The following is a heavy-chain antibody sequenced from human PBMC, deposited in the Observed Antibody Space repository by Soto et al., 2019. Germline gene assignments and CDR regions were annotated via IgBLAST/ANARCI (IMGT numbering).Heavy chain of an antibody. V-gene: IGHV4-34*01. Sequence: PSETLPLTCAVYGGSFSGYYWTWIRQPPGTGLEWIGEINHSGSTNYNPSLKSRVTISVDTSKNQFSLKLTSVTAADTAVYYCARDKITGLFDYWGQGTLVTV. D-gene: IGHD2-8*02. CDR1: GGSFSGYY. J-gene: IGHJ4*02. CDR2: INHSGST. CDR3: ARDKITGLFDY.